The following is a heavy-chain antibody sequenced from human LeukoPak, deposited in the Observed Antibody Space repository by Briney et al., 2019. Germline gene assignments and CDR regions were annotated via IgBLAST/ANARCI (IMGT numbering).Heavy chain of an antibody. Sequence: KSSETLSLTCTVSGASITSSNYYWLWLRQPPGKGLEWIGSIYYTGITYYNLSLKSRVTISVDTSKYQCSLRLSSVTAADTAVYYCARVSDTAMVYYMDVWGKGTTVTVSS. D-gene: IGHD5-18*01. CDR1: GASITSSNYY. V-gene: IGHV4-39*07. J-gene: IGHJ6*03. CDR2: IYYTGIT. CDR3: ARVSDTAMVYYMDV.